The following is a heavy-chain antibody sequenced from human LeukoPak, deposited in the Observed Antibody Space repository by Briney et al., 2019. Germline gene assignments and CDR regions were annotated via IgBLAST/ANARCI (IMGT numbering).Heavy chain of an antibody. D-gene: IGHD6-19*01. Sequence: PSETLSLTCNVSGASLSSYYWTWLRKPAGKGLEWIGRINTSGRTNYNPSLKSRVTMSVDTSKNQFSLKLISVAAADTAVYYCARTQQWLPIDYWGQGTLVTVSS. V-gene: IGHV4-4*07. J-gene: IGHJ4*02. CDR3: ARTQQWLPIDY. CDR2: INTSGRT. CDR1: GASLSSYY.